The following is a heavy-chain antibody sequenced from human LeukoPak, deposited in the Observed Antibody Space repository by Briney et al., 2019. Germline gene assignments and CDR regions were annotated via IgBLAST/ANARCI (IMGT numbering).Heavy chain of an antibody. CDR2: ISGSGGST. D-gene: IGHD3-22*01. CDR3: AKMDLTYYYDSSGSSPFDY. CDR1: GLTFSSYA. V-gene: IGHV3-23*01. Sequence: GGSLRLSCAASGLTFSSYAMSWVRQAPGKGLEWVSAISGSGGSTYYADSVKGRFTISRDNSKNTLYLQMNSLRAEDTAVYYCAKMDLTYYYDSSGSSPFDYWGQGTLVTVSS. J-gene: IGHJ4*02.